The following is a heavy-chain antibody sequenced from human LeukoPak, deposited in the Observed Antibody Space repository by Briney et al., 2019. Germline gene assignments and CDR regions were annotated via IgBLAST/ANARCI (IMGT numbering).Heavy chain of an antibody. D-gene: IGHD3-3*01. CDR1: GASISNSAYY. CDR3: ERLFFVLDS. J-gene: IGHJ5*02. CDR2: VHYSVST. Sequence: PSETLSLSCTVSGASISNSAYYWLWLRQPPGEGLECIGTVHYSVSTFYHPSLKSRVNISVDTSTNQFSLQLSSVTAADTAVYYCERLFFVLDSWGQGSLVTASS. V-gene: IGHV4-39*01.